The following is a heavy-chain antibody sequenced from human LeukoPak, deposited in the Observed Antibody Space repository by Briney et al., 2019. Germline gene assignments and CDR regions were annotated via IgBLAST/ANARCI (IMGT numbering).Heavy chain of an antibody. CDR2: VYSGGTT. D-gene: IGHD2-21*02. Sequence: GGSLRLSCAASGFTASSNYLSWVRPAPRKGLGWGSTVYSGGTTYYADSLKGRFTISRDNSKNTLYLQMNSLRPEDTAVYYCAGMVVTAVSNNSYYMDVWGKGTTVTVSS. CDR1: GFTASSNY. J-gene: IGHJ6*03. CDR3: AGMVVTAVSNNSYYMDV. V-gene: IGHV3-66*02.